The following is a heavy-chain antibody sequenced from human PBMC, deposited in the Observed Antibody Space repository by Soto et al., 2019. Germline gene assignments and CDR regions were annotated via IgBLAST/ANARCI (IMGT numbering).Heavy chain of an antibody. Sequence: GGSLRLSCAASGFTLSSYAMHWVRQAPGKGLEWVAVISCAGTSTYYADSVRGRFTISRDNSKDTVYLQLNSLRTEDTAVYHCANFLARTGPHDAFDIRGQGTMVTVSS. D-gene: IGHD1-26*01. CDR2: ISCAGTST. CDR1: GFTLSSYA. J-gene: IGHJ3*02. CDR3: ANFLARTGPHDAFDI. V-gene: IGHV3-30-3*01.